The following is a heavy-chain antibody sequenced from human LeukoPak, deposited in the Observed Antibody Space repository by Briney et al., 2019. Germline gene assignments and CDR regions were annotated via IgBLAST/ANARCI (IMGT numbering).Heavy chain of an antibody. CDR2: ISYDGSNK. Sequence: PGGSLRLSCAASGFTFSSYAMHWVRQAPGKGLEWVAFISYDGSNKYYADSVKGRFTISRDNAKNSLSLQMSSLRAEDTAVYYCVGRCSRTDCHQSSFGMDVWGQGTTVTVSS. V-gene: IGHV3-30-3*01. CDR3: VGRCSRTDCHQSSFGMDV. CDR1: GFTFSSYA. D-gene: IGHD2-2*01. J-gene: IGHJ6*02.